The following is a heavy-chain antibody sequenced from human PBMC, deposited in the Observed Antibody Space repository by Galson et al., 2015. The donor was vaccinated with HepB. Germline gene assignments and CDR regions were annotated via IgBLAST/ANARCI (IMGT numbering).Heavy chain of an antibody. CDR1: GFTVSRNY. J-gene: IGHJ4*02. V-gene: IGHV3-53*01. CDR2: IYSGGST. D-gene: IGHD4-23*01. Sequence: SLRLSCAASGFTVSRNYMSWVRQAPGKGLEWVSVIYSGGSTYYADSVKGRFTISRDNSKNTLYLQMNSLRAEDTAVYYCARTVVTHIFDYWGQGTLVTVSS. CDR3: ARTVVTHIFDY.